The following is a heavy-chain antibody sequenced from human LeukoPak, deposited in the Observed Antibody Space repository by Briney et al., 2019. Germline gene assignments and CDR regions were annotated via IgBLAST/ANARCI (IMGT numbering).Heavy chain of an antibody. V-gene: IGHV1-2*02. CDR2: INPNSGGT. CDR1: GYTFTGYY. J-gene: IGHJ4*02. Sequence: ASVKVSCTASGYTFTGYYMHWVRQAPGQGHEWMGWINPNSGGTNYAQKFQGRVTMTRDTSISTAYMELSRLRSDDTAVYYCARGDSSSWYRFDYWGQGTLVTVSS. D-gene: IGHD6-13*01. CDR3: ARGDSSSWYRFDY.